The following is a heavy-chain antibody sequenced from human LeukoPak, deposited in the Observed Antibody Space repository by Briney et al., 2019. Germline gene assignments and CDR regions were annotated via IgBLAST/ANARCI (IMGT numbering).Heavy chain of an antibody. J-gene: IGHJ6*04. V-gene: IGHV3-7*03. CDR1: GFPFSNSW. Sequence: GGTLRLSCAVSGFPFSNSWRYWLRQAPGKGLEGVANPKSDGSGISYVDSVKGRFIISRDNARISLYLQMNSLRVEDTAVYFCAGGNSTDVWGKGTAVTVSS. CDR3: AGGNSTDV. D-gene: IGHD1/OR15-1a*01. CDR2: PKSDGSGI.